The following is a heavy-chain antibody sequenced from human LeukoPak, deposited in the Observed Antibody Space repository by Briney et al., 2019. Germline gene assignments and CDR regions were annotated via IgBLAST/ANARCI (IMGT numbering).Heavy chain of an antibody. CDR2: ISAYNGNT. D-gene: IGHD5-24*01. CDR1: GYTFTSYG. CDR3: ARDSGDGYNFLYYYYYGMDV. J-gene: IGHJ6*02. Sequence: ASVKVSCKASGYTFTSYGISWVRQAPGQGLEWMGWISAYNGNTNYAQKLQGRVTMTTDTSTSTAYMEPRGLRSDDTAVYYCARDSGDGYNFLYYYYYGMDVWGQGTTVTVSS. V-gene: IGHV1-18*01.